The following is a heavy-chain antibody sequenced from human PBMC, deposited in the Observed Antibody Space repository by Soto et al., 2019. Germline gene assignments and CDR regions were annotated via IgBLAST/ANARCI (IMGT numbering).Heavy chain of an antibody. J-gene: IGHJ3*02. V-gene: IGHV3-9*01. D-gene: IGHD3-22*01. Sequence: GGSLRLSCAASGLTLDDYAMHWVRQAPGKGLEWVSGISWNSGSIGYADSVKGRFTISRDNAKNSLYLQMNSLRAEDTALYYCAKVAYYYDSSGYYDAFDIWGQGTMVTVSS. CDR1: GLTLDDYA. CDR3: AKVAYYYDSSGYYDAFDI. CDR2: ISWNSGSI.